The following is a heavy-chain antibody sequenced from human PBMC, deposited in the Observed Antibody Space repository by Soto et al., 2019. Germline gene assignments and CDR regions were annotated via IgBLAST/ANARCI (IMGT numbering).Heavy chain of an antibody. V-gene: IGHV4-30-4*01. CDR1: GGSISSGDYY. Sequence: QVQLQESGPGLVKPSQTLSLTCTVSGGSISSGDYYWSWIRQPPGKGLEWIGYIYYSGSTYYNPSLKSRVTISVDTSKNQFPLKLSSVTAADAAVYYCARSDSSGYYWIGAFDIWGQGTTVTVSS. CDR2: IYYSGST. J-gene: IGHJ3*02. D-gene: IGHD3-22*01. CDR3: ARSDSSGYYWIGAFDI.